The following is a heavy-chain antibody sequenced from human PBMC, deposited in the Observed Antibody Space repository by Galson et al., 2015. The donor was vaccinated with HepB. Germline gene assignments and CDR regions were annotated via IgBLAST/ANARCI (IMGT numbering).Heavy chain of an antibody. CDR1: GFTFSSYG. CDR2: ISYDGSNK. J-gene: IGHJ4*02. CDR3: AKGNYFDY. Sequence: SLRLSCAASGFTFSSYGMHWVRQAPGKGLEWVAVISYDGSNKYYADSVKGRFTISRDNSKNTLYLQMNGLRAEDTAVYYCAKGNYFDYWGQGTLVTVSS. V-gene: IGHV3-30*18.